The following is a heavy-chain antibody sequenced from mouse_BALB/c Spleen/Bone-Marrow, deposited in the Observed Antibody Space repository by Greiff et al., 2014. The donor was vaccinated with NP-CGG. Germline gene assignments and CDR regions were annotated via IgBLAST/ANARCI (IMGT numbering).Heavy chain of an antibody. CDR1: GYSITSDYA. CDR2: ISYSGDT. Sequence: VQLQQSGPGLVKPSQSLSLTCTVTGYSITSDYAWNWIRQFPGNKLEWVGYISYSGDTSYNPSLKSRISITRDTSKNQFFLQLNSVTTADTATYYCARRGYYGSSLDYWGQGTTLTVSS. J-gene: IGHJ2*01. V-gene: IGHV3-2*02. D-gene: IGHD1-1*01. CDR3: ARRGYYGSSLDY.